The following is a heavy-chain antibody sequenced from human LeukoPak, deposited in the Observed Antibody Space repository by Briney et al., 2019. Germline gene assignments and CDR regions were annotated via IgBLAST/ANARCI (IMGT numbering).Heavy chain of an antibody. CDR3: ARDLPRRNYYGSGSYLYYGMDV. J-gene: IGHJ6*02. CDR1: GGTFSSYA. CDR2: IIPIFGTA. V-gene: IGHV1-69*13. Sequence: GASVKVSCKASGGTFSSYAISWVRQAPGQGLEWMGGIIPIFGTANYARKFQGRVTITADESTSTAYMELSSLRSEDTAVYYCARDLPRRNYYGSGSYLYYGMDVWGQGTTVTVSS. D-gene: IGHD3-10*01.